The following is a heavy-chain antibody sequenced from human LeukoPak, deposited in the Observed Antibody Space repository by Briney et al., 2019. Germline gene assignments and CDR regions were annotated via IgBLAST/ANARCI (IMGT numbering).Heavy chain of an antibody. Sequence: GGSLRLSCAASGFTFSSYAMRWVRQAPGKGLEWVSAISGSGGSTYYADSVKGRFTISRDNSKNTLYLQMGSLRAEDMAVYYCAREELDAFDIWGQGTMVTVSS. V-gene: IGHV3-23*01. CDR3: AREELDAFDI. CDR1: GFTFSSYA. J-gene: IGHJ3*02. D-gene: IGHD1-7*01. CDR2: ISGSGGST.